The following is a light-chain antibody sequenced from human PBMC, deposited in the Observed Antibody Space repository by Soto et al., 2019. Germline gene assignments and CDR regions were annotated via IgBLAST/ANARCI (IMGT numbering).Light chain of an antibody. V-gene: IGKV1-5*01. CDR3: QNYNSYSEA. CDR2: DAS. J-gene: IGKJ1*01. CDR1: QTVNTY. Sequence: DILITQSPSSLSASIGDIVTITCLASQTVNTYLHWYQQKPGKAPKPLIFDASTLKTGVPSRFGGSGSGTELTLTISRLQPGDFATYYCQNYNSYSEACGQGTKVDIK.